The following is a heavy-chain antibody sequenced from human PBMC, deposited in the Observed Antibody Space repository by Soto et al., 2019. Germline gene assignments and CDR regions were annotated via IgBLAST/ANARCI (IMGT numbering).Heavy chain of an antibody. CDR1: GYTFTSYG. V-gene: IGHV1-18*01. Sequence: ASVKVSCKASGYTFTSYGISWVRQAPGQGLEWMGWISAYNGNTNYAQKLQGRVTMTTDTSTSTAYMELRSLRSDDTAVYYCAGPMMAAAGFYYGMDVWGQGTTLTVSS. CDR2: ISAYNGNT. D-gene: IGHD6-13*01. J-gene: IGHJ6*02. CDR3: AGPMMAAAGFYYGMDV.